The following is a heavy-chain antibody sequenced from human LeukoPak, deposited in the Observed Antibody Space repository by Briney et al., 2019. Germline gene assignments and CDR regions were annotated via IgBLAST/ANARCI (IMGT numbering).Heavy chain of an antibody. V-gene: IGHV3-48*02. J-gene: IGHJ4*02. CDR3: ATDAVAGTEY. D-gene: IGHD6-19*01. Sequence: GGSLRLSCAASGLTFSSYSMNWVRQAPGKGLEWVSYISSSSTTIYQAASVKGRFTISRDNAKNSLYLQMNSLRDDDTAVYYCATDAVAGTEYWGQGTLLTVSS. CDR1: GLTFSSYS. CDR2: ISSSSTTI.